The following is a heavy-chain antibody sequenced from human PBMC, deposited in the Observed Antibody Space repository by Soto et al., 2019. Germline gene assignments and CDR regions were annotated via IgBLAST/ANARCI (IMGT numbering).Heavy chain of an antibody. CDR3: ARDLDYDFWRGFRSYYSYFGMDV. D-gene: IGHD3-3*01. CDR1: GFTVSINY. Sequence: PGGSLRLSCAASGFTVSINYMSWVRQAPGKGLEWLSVIYSGGSTYYADSVKGRFTISRDNSKTTLYLHMNSLRAEDTAVYYCARDLDYDFWRGFRSYYSYFGMDVWSQGTTVTVSS. CDR2: IYSGGST. J-gene: IGHJ6*02. V-gene: IGHV3-66*01.